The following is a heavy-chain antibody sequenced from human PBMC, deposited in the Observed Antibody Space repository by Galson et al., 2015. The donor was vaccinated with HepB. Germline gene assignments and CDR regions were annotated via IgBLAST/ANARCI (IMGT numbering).Heavy chain of an antibody. D-gene: IGHD1-26*01. CDR1: GFTFSSYS. CDR3: ARRSGSYFEVILGRFDH. CDR2: ISSSSSYI. V-gene: IGHV3-21*01. Sequence: SLRLSCAASGFTFSSYSMNWVRQAPGKGLEWVSSISSSSSYIYYADSVKGRFTISRDNAKNSLYLQMNSLRAEDTALYYCARRSGSYFEVILGRFDHWGQGTLVTVSS. J-gene: IGHJ4*02.